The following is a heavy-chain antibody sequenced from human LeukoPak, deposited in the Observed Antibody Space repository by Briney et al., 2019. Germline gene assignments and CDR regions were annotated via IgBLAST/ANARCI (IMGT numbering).Heavy chain of an antibody. V-gene: IGHV3-30*19. CDR3: ARDTMPPVLAFDI. J-gene: IGHJ3*02. CDR1: GFTFSSYG. Sequence: GGSLRLSCAASGFTFSSYGMHWVRQAPGKGLEWVAVISYDGSNKYYADSVKGRFTISRDNSKNTLYLQMNSLRAEDTAVYYCARDTMPPVLAFDIWGQGTMVTVSS. CDR2: ISYDGSNK. D-gene: IGHD2-2*01.